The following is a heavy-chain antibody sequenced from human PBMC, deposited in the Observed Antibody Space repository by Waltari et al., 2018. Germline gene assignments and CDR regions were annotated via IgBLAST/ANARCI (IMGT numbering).Heavy chain of an antibody. D-gene: IGHD6-19*01. J-gene: IGHJ4*02. CDR3: AKDGGWYPDY. Sequence: QVQLQESGPGLVKPSETLSPPCTGPGDSISSYHWSWIRQPAGKGLEWIGRIYTSGNTHYNPSLKSRVTMSVDMSKNQFSLKLSSVTAADTAVYYCAKDGGWYPDYWGQGTLVTVSS. CDR2: IYTSGNT. V-gene: IGHV4-4*07. CDR1: GDSISSYH.